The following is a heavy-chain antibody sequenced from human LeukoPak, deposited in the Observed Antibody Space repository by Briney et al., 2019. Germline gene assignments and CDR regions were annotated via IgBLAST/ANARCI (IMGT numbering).Heavy chain of an antibody. Sequence: AGGSLRLSCAVSGFAFSSYSMNWVRQAPGKGLEWVSSISSSSSYIYYADSVKGRFTISRDNAKNSLYLQMNSLRAEDTAVYYCARLGDILTGLGAFDIWGQGTMVTVSS. CDR2: ISSSSSYI. D-gene: IGHD3-9*01. V-gene: IGHV3-21*01. J-gene: IGHJ3*02. CDR1: GFAFSSYS. CDR3: ARLGDILTGLGAFDI.